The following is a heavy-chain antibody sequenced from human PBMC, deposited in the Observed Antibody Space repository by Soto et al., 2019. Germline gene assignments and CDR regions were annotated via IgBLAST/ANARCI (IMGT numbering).Heavy chain of an antibody. V-gene: IGHV4-34*01. CDR1: GGSFSGYY. CDR2: ISESGST. Sequence: TLSLTCAVYGGSFSGYYWSWIRQPPGKGLEWIGEISESGSTKHNPSLKSRVTISVDTSKNQFSLKLSSVTAADTAVYYCARSRRGFGSTWFDWFDPWGQGTLVTVSS. J-gene: IGHJ5*02. D-gene: IGHD6-13*01. CDR3: ARSRRGFGSTWFDWFDP.